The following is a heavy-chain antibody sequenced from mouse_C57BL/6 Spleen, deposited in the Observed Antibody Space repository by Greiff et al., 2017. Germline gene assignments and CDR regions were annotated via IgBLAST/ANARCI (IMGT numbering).Heavy chain of an antibody. CDR2: IDPSGSYT. CDR3: ARKDYGSYFDY. CDR1: GYTFTSYW. Sequence: QVQLQQPGAELVKPGASVKLSCKASGYTFTSYWMQWVKQRPGQGLEWIGEIDPSGSYTNYNQKFKGKATLTVDTSSSTAYMQLSSLTSEDSAVYYCARKDYGSYFDYWGQGTTLTVSS. V-gene: IGHV1-50*01. D-gene: IGHD1-1*01. J-gene: IGHJ2*01.